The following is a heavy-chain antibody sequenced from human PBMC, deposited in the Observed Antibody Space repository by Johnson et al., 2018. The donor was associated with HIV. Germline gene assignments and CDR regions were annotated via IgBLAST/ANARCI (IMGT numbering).Heavy chain of an antibody. CDR2: ISYDGSNK. V-gene: IGHV3-30*04. CDR3: AGGPGEQQLVLPDAFDI. D-gene: IGHD6-13*01. Sequence: QVQLVESGGGVVQPGRSLRLSCAASGFTFSSYAMHWVRQAPGKGLEWVAVISYDGSNKYYADSVKGRFTISRDNSKNTLYLQMNSLRAEDPAVDYCAGGPGEQQLVLPDAFDIWGQGTMVTVSS. CDR1: GFTFSSYA. J-gene: IGHJ3*02.